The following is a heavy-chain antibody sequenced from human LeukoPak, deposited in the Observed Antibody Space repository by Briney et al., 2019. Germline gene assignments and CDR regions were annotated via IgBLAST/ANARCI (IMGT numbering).Heavy chain of an antibody. CDR3: ARAEGYCSGGSCYSDPYYFDY. V-gene: IGHV3-11*01. CDR2: ISSSGSTI. J-gene: IGHJ4*02. D-gene: IGHD2-15*01. Sequence: GGSLRLSCAASGFTFSDYYTSWIRQAPGKGLEWVSYISSSGSTIYYADSVKGRFTISSDNAKNSLYLQMNSLRAEDTAVYYCARAEGYCSGGSCYSDPYYFDYWGQGTLVTVSS. CDR1: GFTFSDYY.